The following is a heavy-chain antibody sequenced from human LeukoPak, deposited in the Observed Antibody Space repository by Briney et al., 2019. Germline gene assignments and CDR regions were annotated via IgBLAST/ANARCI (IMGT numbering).Heavy chain of an antibody. V-gene: IGHV4-34*01. CDR1: GGSFSGYY. Sequence: SETLSLTCAVYGGSFSGYYWSWTRQPPGKGLEWIGEINNSGSTNYNPSLKSRVTISVDTSKNQFSLKLSSVTAADTAVYYCARLSPRCSQVVPAARYYFDYWGQGTLVTVSS. J-gene: IGHJ4*02. CDR3: ARLSPRCSQVVPAARYYFDY. CDR2: INNSGST. D-gene: IGHD2-2*01.